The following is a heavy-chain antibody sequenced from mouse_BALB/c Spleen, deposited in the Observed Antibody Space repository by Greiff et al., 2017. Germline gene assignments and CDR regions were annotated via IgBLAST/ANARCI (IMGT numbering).Heavy chain of an antibody. Sequence: EVQRVESGAELVKPGASVKLSCTASGFNIKDTYMHWVKQRPEQGLEWIGRIDPANGNTKYDPKFQGKATITADTSSNTAYLQLSSLTSEDTAVYYCARLYDSFAYWGQGTLVTVSA. J-gene: IGHJ3*01. CDR3: ARLYDSFAY. D-gene: IGHD2-3*01. CDR1: GFNIKDTY. CDR2: IDPANGNT. V-gene: IGHV14-3*02.